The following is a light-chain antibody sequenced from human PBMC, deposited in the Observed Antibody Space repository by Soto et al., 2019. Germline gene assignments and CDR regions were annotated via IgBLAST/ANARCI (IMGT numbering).Light chain of an antibody. Sequence: EIVLTQSPATLSLSPGERATLSCRASQSVRTYLAWYQQKPGQAPRLLIYDASNRATDIPDRFSGSGSGTDFTLTLSSLDPEDFAVYYCHQRSKWPLTFGGGTKVEIK. J-gene: IGKJ4*01. CDR1: QSVRTY. CDR2: DAS. V-gene: IGKV3-11*01. CDR3: HQRSKWPLT.